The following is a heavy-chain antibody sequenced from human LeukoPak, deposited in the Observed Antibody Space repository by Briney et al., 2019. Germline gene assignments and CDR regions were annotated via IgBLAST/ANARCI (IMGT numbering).Heavy chain of an antibody. D-gene: IGHD6-6*01. CDR1: GFTFSSYE. Sequence: PGGSLRLSCAASGFTFSSYEMNWVRQAPGKGLEWASYISSSGSTIYYADSVKGRFTISRDNAKNSLYLQMNSLRAEDTAAYYCARLYSSSSGLRASDYWGQGTLVTVSS. V-gene: IGHV3-48*03. CDR3: ARLYSSSSGLRASDY. J-gene: IGHJ4*02. CDR2: ISSSGSTI.